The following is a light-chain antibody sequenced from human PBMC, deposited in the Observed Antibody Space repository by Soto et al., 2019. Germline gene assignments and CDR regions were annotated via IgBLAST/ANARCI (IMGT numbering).Light chain of an antibody. J-gene: IGLJ3*02. CDR1: SGHSSYS. Sequence: QPVLTQSPSASASLGASVKLTCTLSSGHSSYSIAWHQQQPEKGPRYLMKLNSDGSHRKGDGIPDRFSGSSSGAERYLTISSLQDEDEADYCCQTWGTGIGVFGGGTQLTVL. CDR2: LNSDGSH. V-gene: IGLV4-69*01. CDR3: QTWGTGIGV.